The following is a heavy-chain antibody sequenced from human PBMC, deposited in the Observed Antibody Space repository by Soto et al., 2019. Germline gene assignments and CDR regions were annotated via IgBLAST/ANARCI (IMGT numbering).Heavy chain of an antibody. D-gene: IGHD1-26*01. Sequence: QVQLVESGGGVVQPGRSLRLSCAASGFTFSSYAMHWVRQAPGKGLEWVAVISYDGSNKYYADSVKGRFTISRDNSKNTLYLHMNSLRAEDTAVYYCARDQGYSGSGPGSVFGYGGQGTLVTVSS. CDR2: ISYDGSNK. CDR1: GFTFSSYA. CDR3: ARDQGYSGSGPGSVFGY. J-gene: IGHJ4*02. V-gene: IGHV3-30-3*01.